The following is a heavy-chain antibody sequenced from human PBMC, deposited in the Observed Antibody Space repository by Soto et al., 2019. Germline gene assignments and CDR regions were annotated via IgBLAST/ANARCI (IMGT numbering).Heavy chain of an antibody. CDR3: ARHEDCSSTSCHDAFDI. Sequence: GESLKISCKGSGYSFTSYWISWVRQMPGKGLEWMGRIDPSDSYTNYSPSFQGHVTISADKSISTAYLQWSSLKASDTDMYYCARHEDCSSTSCHDAFDIWGQGTMVTVSS. CDR2: IDPSDSYT. J-gene: IGHJ3*02. CDR1: GYSFTSYW. V-gene: IGHV5-10-1*01. D-gene: IGHD2-2*01.